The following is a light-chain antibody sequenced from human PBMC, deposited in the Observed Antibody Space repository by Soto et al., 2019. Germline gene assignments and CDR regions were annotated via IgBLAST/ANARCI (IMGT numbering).Light chain of an antibody. J-gene: IGKJ1*01. V-gene: IGKV3-15*01. Sequence: EIVMTQSPATLSVSPGERATLSCRASQSVSSNLAWYQRKPGQAPRLLIYGASTRATGIPARFSGSGSGTEFTLTISSLQSEDFAVYYCQQYNNWPRTFXQGTKVDIK. CDR2: GAS. CDR1: QSVSSN. CDR3: QQYNNWPRT.